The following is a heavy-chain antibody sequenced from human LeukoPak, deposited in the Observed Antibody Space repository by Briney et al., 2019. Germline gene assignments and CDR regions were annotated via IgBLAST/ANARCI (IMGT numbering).Heavy chain of an antibody. Sequence: SETLSLTCTVSGASITSYHWSWIRQPPGKGLEWIGYIYHSGSTYYNPSLKSRVTISVDRSKNQFSLKLSSVTAADTAVYYRARGGYDSSGYYYFGIWGQGTMVTVSS. CDR1: GASITSYH. J-gene: IGHJ3*02. V-gene: IGHV4-59*12. CDR2: IYHSGST. D-gene: IGHD3-22*01. CDR3: ARGGYDSSGYYYFGI.